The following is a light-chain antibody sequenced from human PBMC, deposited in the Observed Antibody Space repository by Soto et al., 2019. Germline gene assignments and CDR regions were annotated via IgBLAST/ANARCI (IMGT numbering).Light chain of an antibody. J-gene: IGKJ1*01. CDR2: GSS. CDR3: QQYNNWPPWT. CDR1: QSVSSN. V-gene: IGKV3-15*01. Sequence: EIVMTQSPATLSVSPGERATLSCRASQSVSSNFAWYQQNPRPAPRLLIYGSSTRATSIPARFSGSGSGTEYSLTIISLQSDEFSVYYCQQYNNWPPWTFGQGTKVEIK.